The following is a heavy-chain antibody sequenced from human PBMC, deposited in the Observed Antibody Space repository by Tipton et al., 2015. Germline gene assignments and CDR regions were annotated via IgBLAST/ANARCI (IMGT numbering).Heavy chain of an antibody. CDR2: ISYDGSNR. D-gene: IGHD1-26*01. CDR1: GFSFYNYD. V-gene: IGHV3-30*18. CDR3: AKTIVGAAFFDF. J-gene: IGHJ4*02. Sequence: SLRLSCAASGFSFYNYDMYWVRQVPGKGLECVAIISYDGSNRYYADSVKGRFTISRDNSNNTLSLQMISLRTEDTAVYYCAKTIVGAAFFDFWGQGTLVTVSS.